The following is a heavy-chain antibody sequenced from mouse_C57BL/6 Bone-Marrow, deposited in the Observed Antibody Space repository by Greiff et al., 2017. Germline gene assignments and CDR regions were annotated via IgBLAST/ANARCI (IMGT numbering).Heavy chain of an antibody. D-gene: IGHD2-4*01. V-gene: IGHV2-2*01. J-gene: IGHJ4*01. CDR2: IWSGGST. CDR1: GFSLTSYG. Sequence: QVQLQQSGPGLVQPSQSLSITCTVSGFSLTSYGVHWVRQSPGKGLEWLGVIWSGGSTDYNAAFISRLSISKDISKSQVFFKMISLLADDSSIYYCARNLDYDDAMDYWGQGTSVTVSS. CDR3: ARNLDYDDAMDY.